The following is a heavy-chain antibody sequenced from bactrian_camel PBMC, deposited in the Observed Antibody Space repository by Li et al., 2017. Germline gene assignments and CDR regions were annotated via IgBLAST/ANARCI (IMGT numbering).Heavy chain of an antibody. CDR2: IDSAGAT. CDR1: RYTYINYF. J-gene: IGHJ6*01. D-gene: IGHD4*01. Sequence: DVQLVESGGGSVQAGGSLILSCIADRYTYINYFMGWVRQAPGKEREGVAVIDSAGATTYADSVKGRFTISKDTAKNTLYPQMNMLKPEDTAMYYCRLRLTKFDRPYEACAGFGSWGQGTQVTVS. V-gene: IGHV3S42*01. CDR3: RLRLTKFDRPYEACAGFGS.